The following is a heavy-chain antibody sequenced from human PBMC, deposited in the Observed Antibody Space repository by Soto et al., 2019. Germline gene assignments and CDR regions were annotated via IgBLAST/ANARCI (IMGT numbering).Heavy chain of an antibody. CDR3: ARDQIGGSYYGSDAFDI. J-gene: IGHJ3*02. Sequence: QVQLVQSGAEVKKPGSSVNVSCKASGGTFSSYAISWVRQAPGQGLEWMGGIIPIFGTANYAQKFQGRVTITADESTSTAYMELSSLRSEDTAVYYCARDQIGGSYYGSDAFDIWGQGTMVTVSS. CDR2: IIPIFGTA. V-gene: IGHV1-69*01. D-gene: IGHD1-26*01. CDR1: GGTFSSYA.